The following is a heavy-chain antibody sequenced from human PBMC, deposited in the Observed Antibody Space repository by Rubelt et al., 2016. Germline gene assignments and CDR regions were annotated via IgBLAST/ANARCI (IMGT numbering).Heavy chain of an antibody. CDR3: ARDRIGNDPYGC. V-gene: IGHV3-7*01. Sequence: VRQAPGKGLEWVANIKQDGSEKYYVDSVKGRFTISRDNAKNSLYLQMNSLRDEDTAVYYCARDRIGNDPYGCWGQGTLVTVSS. D-gene: IGHD3-10*01. CDR2: IKQDGSEK. J-gene: IGHJ4*02.